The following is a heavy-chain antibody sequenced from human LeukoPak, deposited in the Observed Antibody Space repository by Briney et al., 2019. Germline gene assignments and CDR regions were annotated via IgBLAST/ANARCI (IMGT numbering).Heavy chain of an antibody. V-gene: IGHV3-21*01. CDR3: AKARNCDSASCYGVGDF. Sequence: TGGSLRLSCAASGFTFSTYSMNWVRQAPGKGLEWVSSISASSTYMYYVDSVKGRFTISRDNAKNSLYPQMNSLRAEDTAVYYCAKARNCDSASCYGVGDFWGQGTLVTVSS. CDR2: ISASSTYM. CDR1: GFTFSTYS. D-gene: IGHD2-2*01. J-gene: IGHJ4*02.